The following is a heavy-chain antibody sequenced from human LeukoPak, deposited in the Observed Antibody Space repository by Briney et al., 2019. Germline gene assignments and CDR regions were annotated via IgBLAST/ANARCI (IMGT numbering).Heavy chain of an antibody. D-gene: IGHD2-15*01. CDR2: VYYSGST. Sequence: SETLSLTCSVSGGSISSSGFYWGWIRQPPGKGLEWIGSVYYSGSTDYNPSLKSRVTISGDTSKNQFSLKLSSVTAADTAVYYCARGRGYCSGGSCYPAYWGQGTLVTVSS. CDR1: GGSISSSGFY. J-gene: IGHJ4*02. CDR3: ARGRGYCSGGSCYPAY. V-gene: IGHV4-39*01.